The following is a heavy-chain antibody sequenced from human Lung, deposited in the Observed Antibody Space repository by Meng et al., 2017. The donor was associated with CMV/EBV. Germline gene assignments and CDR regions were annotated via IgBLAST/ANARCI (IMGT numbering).Heavy chain of an antibody. CDR3: ARGELLWDY. CDR1: GDSFSGGEYF. CDR2: MDYRGST. V-gene: IGHV4-30-4*01. Sequence: QGQLDEAGPGLVKPSQTLPLTCTVSGDSFSGGEYFWSWFRQPPGKGLEWIGYMDYRGSTFYNPSLKSRVTISVDTSKNQFSLKLSSVTAADTAVYFCARGELLWDYWGQGTLVTVSS. D-gene: IGHD2-2*01. J-gene: IGHJ4*02.